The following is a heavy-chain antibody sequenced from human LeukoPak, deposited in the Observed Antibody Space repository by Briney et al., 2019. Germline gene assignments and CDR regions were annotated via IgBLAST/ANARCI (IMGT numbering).Heavy chain of an antibody. V-gene: IGHV3-15*01. Sequence: GSLSLSCAASGFAFSNAWMSWVRQAPGKGLEWVGRIKSKTDGGTTDYAAPVKGRFTISRDDSKNTLYLQMNSLKTEDTAVYYCTTWWPFDAFDIWGQGTMVTVSS. D-gene: IGHD2-15*01. CDR1: GFAFSNAW. CDR2: IKSKTDGGTT. CDR3: TTWWPFDAFDI. J-gene: IGHJ3*02.